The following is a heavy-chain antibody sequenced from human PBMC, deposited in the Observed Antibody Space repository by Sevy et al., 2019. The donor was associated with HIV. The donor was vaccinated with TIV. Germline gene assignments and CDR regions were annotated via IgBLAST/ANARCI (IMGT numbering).Heavy chain of an antibody. J-gene: IGHJ4*02. CDR1: GGSFNDFY. Sequence: SETLSLTCTVSGGSFNDFYWSWIRQSPGRGLEWIGYIYYNGTTNSNPSLRRRVTISAQTSKSQISLRLNSVTAADTAVYYCARGKLLFDHWGQGIVVTVSS. D-gene: IGHD3-10*01. CDR2: IYYNGTT. V-gene: IGHV4-59*01. CDR3: ARGKLLFDH.